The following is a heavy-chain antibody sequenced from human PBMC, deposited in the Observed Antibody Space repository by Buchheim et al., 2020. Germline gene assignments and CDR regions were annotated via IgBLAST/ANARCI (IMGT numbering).Heavy chain of an antibody. CDR1: GYTFTGYY. D-gene: IGHD2-15*01. J-gene: IGHJ4*02. CDR2: INPNSGGT. V-gene: IGHV1-2*02. Sequence: QVQLVQSGAEVKKPGASVKVSCEASGYTFTGYYMHWVRQAPGQGLEWMGWINPNSGGTNYAQKFQGRVTMTRDTSISTAYMELSRLRSDDTAVYYCARDVDIVVVVAAEIFDYWGQGTL. CDR3: ARDVDIVVVVAAEIFDY.